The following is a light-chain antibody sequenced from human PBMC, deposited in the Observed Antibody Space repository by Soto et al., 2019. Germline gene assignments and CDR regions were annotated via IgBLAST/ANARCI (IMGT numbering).Light chain of an antibody. J-gene: IGKJ5*01. Sequence: EIVLTQSPATLSLSPVERATLSCRASESVSSYLAWYQQKPGQAPRLLIYDASNRATGIPARFSGSGSGTDFTLTISSLESEDFAVYYCQQRSTWPPITFGQGTRLEIK. CDR1: ESVSSY. CDR3: QQRSTWPPIT. V-gene: IGKV3-11*01. CDR2: DAS.